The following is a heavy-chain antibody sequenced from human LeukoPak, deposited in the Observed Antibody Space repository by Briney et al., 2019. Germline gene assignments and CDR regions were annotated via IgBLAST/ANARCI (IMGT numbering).Heavy chain of an antibody. CDR2: IKQDGSEE. Sequence: GGSLRLSCAASGFTFSRYWMSWIRQAPGKGLEWVANIKQDGSEEYYVDSVKGRFTISRDNAKNSLSLQMNSLRAEDTAVYYCASVSITVAERDYMDVWGKGTTVTVSS. CDR1: GFTFSRYW. CDR3: ASVSITVAERDYMDV. V-gene: IGHV3-7*01. D-gene: IGHD6-19*01. J-gene: IGHJ6*03.